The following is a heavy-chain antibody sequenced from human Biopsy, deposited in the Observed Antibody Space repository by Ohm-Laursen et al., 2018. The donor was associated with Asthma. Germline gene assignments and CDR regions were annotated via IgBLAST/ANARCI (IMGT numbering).Heavy chain of an antibody. CDR1: GGSISSGGYS. J-gene: IGHJ4*02. CDR3: ARVKDGYNFDY. V-gene: IGHV4-30-2*01. CDR2: IYHSGST. Sequence: SDTLSLTCSVSGGSISSGGYSWSWLRQPPGKGLEWIGYIYHSGSTYYNPSLKSRVTISVDKSKNQFSLKLSSVTAADTAVYYCARVKDGYNFDYWGQGTLVTVSS. D-gene: IGHD5-24*01.